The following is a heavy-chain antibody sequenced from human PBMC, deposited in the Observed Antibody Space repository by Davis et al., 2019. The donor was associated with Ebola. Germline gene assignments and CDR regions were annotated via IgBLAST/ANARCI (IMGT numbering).Heavy chain of an antibody. CDR2: ISASSGHT. D-gene: IGHD3-22*01. CDR3: ARDPDYDGSGYNLFDF. CDR1: GFTFSDYY. Sequence: PGGSLRLSCTASGFTFSDYYMSWTRQAPGKGLEWVSYISASSGHTNSADSVKGRFTISRDNAKNSLYLQMNSLRAEDTAVYFCARDPDYDGSGYNLFDFWGQGTLVTVSS. V-gene: IGHV3-11*06. J-gene: IGHJ4*02.